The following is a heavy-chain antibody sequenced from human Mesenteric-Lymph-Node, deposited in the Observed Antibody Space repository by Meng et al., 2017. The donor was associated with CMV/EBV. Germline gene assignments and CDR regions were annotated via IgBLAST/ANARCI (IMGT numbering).Heavy chain of an antibody. V-gene: IGHV4-39*07. CDR1: SYD. Sequence: SYDWGWIRQPPGKGLEWIGSIYYSGSTYYNPSLKSRVTISVDTSKNQFSLKLSSVTAADTAVYYCARVEGGLRFLEWLTPSNRLFDPWGQGTLVTVSS. D-gene: IGHD3-3*01. CDR2: IYYSGST. CDR3: ARVEGGLRFLEWLTPSNRLFDP. J-gene: IGHJ5*02.